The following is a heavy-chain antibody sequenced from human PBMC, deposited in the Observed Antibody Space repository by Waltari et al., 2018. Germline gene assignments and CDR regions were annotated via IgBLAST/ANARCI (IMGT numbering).Heavy chain of an antibody. CDR2: TASGGAT. CDR3: AKDSFSSVAGMFDY. CDR1: EITFSNYE. V-gene: IGHV3-13*01. J-gene: IGHJ4*02. Sequence: EVQLAESGGDLVQPGGSLRLSCAASEITFSNYEIHWVRRRPGRGLEWVSVTASGGATYYVASVKGRFTVSRENAKKSLYLQMNSLRAEDTAVYYCAKDSFSSVAGMFDYWGQGTLVTVSS. D-gene: IGHD6-19*01.